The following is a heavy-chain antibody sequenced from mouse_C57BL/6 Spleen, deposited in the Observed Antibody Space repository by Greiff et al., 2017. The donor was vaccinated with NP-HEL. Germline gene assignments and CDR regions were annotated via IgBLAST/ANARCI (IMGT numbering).Heavy chain of an antibody. J-gene: IGHJ2*01. CDR2: IDPSDSYT. Sequence: QVQLQQPGADLVKPGASVKLSCKASGYTFTSYWMQWVKQRPGPGLEWIGEIDPSDSYTNYNQKFKGKATLTVDTSSSTAYMQLSSLTSEDSAVYYCARGADYFDYWGQGTTLTVSS. CDR3: ARGADYFDY. V-gene: IGHV1-50*01. CDR1: GYTFTSYW.